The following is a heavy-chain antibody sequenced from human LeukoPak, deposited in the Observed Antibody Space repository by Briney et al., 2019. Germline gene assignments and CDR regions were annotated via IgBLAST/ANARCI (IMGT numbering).Heavy chain of an antibody. CDR2: ISSSSSTI. J-gene: IGHJ4*02. CDR3: ARAAAHLDY. Sequence: GGSLRLSCAASGFTFSSYSMNWVRQAPGKGLEWVSYISSSSSTIYYADSVKGRFTISRDNAKNSLYLQMNSLRAEDTAVYYCARAAAHLDYWGQGTLVTVSS. D-gene: IGHD6-13*01. V-gene: IGHV3-48*01. CDR1: GFTFSSYS.